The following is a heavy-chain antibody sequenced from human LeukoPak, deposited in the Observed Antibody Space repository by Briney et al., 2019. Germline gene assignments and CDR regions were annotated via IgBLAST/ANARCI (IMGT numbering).Heavy chain of an antibody. CDR3: ASDHSGSYSGWFDP. J-gene: IGHJ5*02. CDR1: GFTFSSYA. CDR2: ISSSSSTI. V-gene: IGHV3-48*01. Sequence: PGGSLRLSCAASGFTFSSYAMSWVRQAPGKGLEWVSYISSSSSTIYYADSVKGRFTISRDNAKNSLYLQMNSLRAEDTAVYYCASDHSGSYSGWFDPWGQGTLVTVSS. D-gene: IGHD1-26*01.